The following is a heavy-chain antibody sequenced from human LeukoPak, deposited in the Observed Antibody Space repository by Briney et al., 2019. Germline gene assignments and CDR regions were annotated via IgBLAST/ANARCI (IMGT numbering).Heavy chain of an antibody. J-gene: IGHJ4*02. D-gene: IGHD3-10*01. Sequence: GGSLRLSCAASGFTFSSYSMNWVRQAPGKGLEWVSYISSSSSTIYYADSVKGRFTISRDNAKNSLYLQMNSLRAEDTAVYYCARVRYGSGSCFQDYWGQGTLVTVSS. V-gene: IGHV3-48*01. CDR3: ARVRYGSGSCFQDY. CDR2: ISSSSSTI. CDR1: GFTFSSYS.